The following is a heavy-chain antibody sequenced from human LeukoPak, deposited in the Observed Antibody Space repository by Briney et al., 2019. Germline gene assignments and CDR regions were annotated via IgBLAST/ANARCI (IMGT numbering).Heavy chain of an antibody. CDR2: INHSGST. Sequence: SETLSLTCAVYGESFSGYYWSWIRQPPGKGLEWIGEINHSGSTNYNPSLKSRVTISVDTSKNQFSLKLSSVTAADTAVYYCARGVNNWNVDVFDIWGQGTMVTVSS. D-gene: IGHD1-20*01. CDR1: GESFSGYY. J-gene: IGHJ3*02. CDR3: ARGVNNWNVDVFDI. V-gene: IGHV4-34*01.